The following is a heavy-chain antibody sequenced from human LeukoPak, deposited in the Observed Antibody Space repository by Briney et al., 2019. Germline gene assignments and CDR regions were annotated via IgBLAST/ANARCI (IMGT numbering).Heavy chain of an antibody. V-gene: IGHV3-53*01. J-gene: IGHJ4*02. CDR2: IYSGGST. CDR1: GFTVSSNY. CDR3: AKSSYYDSSGYYREYYFDY. Sequence: GGSLRLSCAASGFTVSSNYMSWVRQAPGKGLEWVSVIYSGGSTYYADSVKGRFTISRDNSRNTLYLQMNSLRDEDTAVYYCAKSSYYDSSGYYREYYFDYWGQGTLVTVSS. D-gene: IGHD3-22*01.